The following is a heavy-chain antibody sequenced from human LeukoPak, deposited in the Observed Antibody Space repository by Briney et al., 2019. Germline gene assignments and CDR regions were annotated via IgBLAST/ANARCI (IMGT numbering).Heavy chain of an antibody. CDR2: IYYSGST. J-gene: IGHJ4*02. D-gene: IGHD4-17*01. CDR3: ARGFYGDYVDY. V-gene: IGHV4-30-4*01. Sequence: SETLSLTCTVSGGSISSSSYYWSWIRQPPGKGLEWIGYIYYSGSTYYNPSLKSRVTISVDTSKNQFSLKLSSVTAADTAVYYCARGFYGDYVDYWGQGTLVTVSS. CDR1: GGSISSSSYY.